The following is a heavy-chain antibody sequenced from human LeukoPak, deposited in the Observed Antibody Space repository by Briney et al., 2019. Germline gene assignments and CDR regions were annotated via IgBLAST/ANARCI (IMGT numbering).Heavy chain of an antibody. D-gene: IGHD3-22*01. CDR1: GGSISSNNW. CDR3: ARSGGEYDSNGYLNY. Sequence: SETLSLTCAVSGGSISSNNWWSWVRPPPGKGLEWIGEINHSGSTNYNPSLKSRVTISVDTSKNQFSLKLTSVTAADTAVYYCARSGGEYDSNGYLNYWGQGTLVSVSS. J-gene: IGHJ4*02. CDR2: INHSGST. V-gene: IGHV4-4*02.